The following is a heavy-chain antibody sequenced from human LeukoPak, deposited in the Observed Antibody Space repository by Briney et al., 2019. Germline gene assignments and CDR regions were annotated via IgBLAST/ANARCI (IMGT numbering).Heavy chain of an antibody. D-gene: IGHD3-3*01. J-gene: IGHJ5*02. CDR2: IHFSGAS. V-gene: IGHV4-38-2*02. Sequence: SETLSLTCSVSGYSISSGYDWGWIRQSLEKGLEWIASIHFSGASYYNPSLKSRVTISVDTSKNQVSLKLTSVTAADTAVYYCARDWSGGPIDLWGQGTQVTVSS. CDR3: ARDWSGGPIDL. CDR1: GYSISSGYD.